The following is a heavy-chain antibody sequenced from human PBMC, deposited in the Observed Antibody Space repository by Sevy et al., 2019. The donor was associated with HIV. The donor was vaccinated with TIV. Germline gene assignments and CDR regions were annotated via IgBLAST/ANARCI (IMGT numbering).Heavy chain of an antibody. Sequence: GGSLRLSCAASGFTFSDYYMSRIRQAPGKGLEWVSYISSSGSTIYYADSVKGRFTISRDNAKNSLYLQMNSLRAEDTAVYYCARDIAVAGTTEHYYYYYGMDVWGQGTTVTVSS. CDR2: ISSSGSTI. V-gene: IGHV3-11*01. CDR1: GFTFSDYY. CDR3: ARDIAVAGTTEHYYYYYGMDV. J-gene: IGHJ6*02. D-gene: IGHD6-19*01.